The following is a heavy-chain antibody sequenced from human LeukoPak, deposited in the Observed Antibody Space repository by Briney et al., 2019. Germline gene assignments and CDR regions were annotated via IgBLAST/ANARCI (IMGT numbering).Heavy chain of an antibody. V-gene: IGHV4-59*08. CDR2: IYYSGST. D-gene: IGHD6-6*01. CDR3: ARGVKIEYSSSSRNWYFDL. J-gene: IGHJ2*01. Sequence: SETLSLTCTVSGGSISSYYWSWIWQPPGKGLEWIVYIYYSGSTNYNPSLKSRVTISVDTSKNQFSLRLRFVTAADTAVYYCARGVKIEYSSSSRNWYFDLWGRGTLVTVSS. CDR1: GGSISSYY.